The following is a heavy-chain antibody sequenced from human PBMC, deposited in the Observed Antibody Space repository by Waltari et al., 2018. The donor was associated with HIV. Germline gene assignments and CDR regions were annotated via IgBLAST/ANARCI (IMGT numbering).Heavy chain of an antibody. CDR3: ARIGTFPHNYAIDF. J-gene: IGHJ6*02. D-gene: IGHD1-26*01. V-gene: IGHV3-7*01. CDR1: GFTFPNYW. CDR2: IKDDGSEK. Sequence: EVQLMESGGGLVQSGGSLRLSCAASGFTFPNYWKSWVRQTPGKGLEWVAYIKDDGSEKYYMGSVKGRFTISRDNAKNSMFLQMNSLRAEDTAVYYCARIGTFPHNYAIDFWGQGTTVTVSS.